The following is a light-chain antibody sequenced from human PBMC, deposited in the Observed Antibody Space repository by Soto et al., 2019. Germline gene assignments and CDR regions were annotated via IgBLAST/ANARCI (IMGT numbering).Light chain of an antibody. J-gene: IGKJ4*01. Sequence: EIVLTQSPATLSLSPGKRATLSCRASQRVRATLAWYQQKPGQAPRLLIYDSSNRATGIPARFSGSGSGTDFTLTISSLEPEDFAVYYCQQRSNWPLTFGGGTKVEIK. CDR3: QQRSNWPLT. CDR2: DSS. CDR1: QRVRAT. V-gene: IGKV3-11*01.